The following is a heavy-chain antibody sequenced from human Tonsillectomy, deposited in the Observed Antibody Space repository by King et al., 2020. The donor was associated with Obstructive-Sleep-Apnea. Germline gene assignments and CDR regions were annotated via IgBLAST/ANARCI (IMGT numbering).Heavy chain of an antibody. Sequence: VQLVESGGGVFQPGGSLRLSCTASGFTFSTYAMHWVRHVPGNGLELVAYIGHDGNDKHYADSVRGRFSISRDNSKNTLYLQMNSLRDMDTAVYFCAKDLWYCSGDNCWGQGTLVTVSS. J-gene: IGHJ4*02. CDR1: GFTFSTYA. V-gene: IGHV3-30*02. CDR2: IGHDGNDK. CDR3: AKDLWYCSGDNC. D-gene: IGHD2-15*01.